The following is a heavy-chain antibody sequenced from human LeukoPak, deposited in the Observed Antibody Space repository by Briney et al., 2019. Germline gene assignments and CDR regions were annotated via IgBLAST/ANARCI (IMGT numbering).Heavy chain of an antibody. V-gene: IGHV3-23*01. D-gene: IGHD3-16*01. J-gene: IGHJ3*02. CDR1: GFTFSNYA. CDR3: AREGGAFDI. CDR2: IGGTGTTT. Sequence: PGGSLRLSCAASGFTFSNYAMNWVRQAPGKGLEWVSRIGGTGTTTYYADSVKGRFTISRDNSKNTLYLQMNSLRAEDTAVYYCAREGGAFDIWGQGTMVTVSS.